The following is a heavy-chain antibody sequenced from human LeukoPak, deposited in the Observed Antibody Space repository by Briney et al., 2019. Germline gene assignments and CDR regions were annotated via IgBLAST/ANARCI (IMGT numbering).Heavy chain of an antibody. Sequence: KPGGSLRLSCAASGFTFSSYSINWVRQAPGKGLEWVSSISSSSSYIYYADSVKGRFTISRDNAKNSLYLQMNSLRAEDTAVYYCANQHMDYFDYWGQGTLVTVSS. V-gene: IGHV3-21*01. D-gene: IGHD2-21*01. CDR1: GFTFSSYS. CDR3: ANQHMDYFDY. J-gene: IGHJ4*02. CDR2: ISSSSSYI.